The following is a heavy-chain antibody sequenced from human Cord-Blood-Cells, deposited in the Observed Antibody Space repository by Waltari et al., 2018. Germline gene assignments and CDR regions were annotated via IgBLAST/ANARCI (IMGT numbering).Heavy chain of an antibody. CDR2: IISSGSTI. CDR3: ARGKSGSYDFDY. CDR1: GFTFSRYQ. Sequence: EVQLVESGGGLVQPGGSLRPTCADSGFTFSRYQMSGGRQAPGKGLEWVSYIISSGSTIYYADSVKGRFTISRDNAKNSLYLQMNSLRAEDTAVYYCARGKSGSYDFDYWGQGTLVTVSS. D-gene: IGHD3-10*01. J-gene: IGHJ4*02. V-gene: IGHV3-48*03.